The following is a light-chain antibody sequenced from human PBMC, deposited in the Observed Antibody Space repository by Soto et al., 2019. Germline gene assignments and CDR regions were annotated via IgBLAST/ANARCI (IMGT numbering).Light chain of an antibody. CDR3: SSYAGSNNVV. CDR1: SSDVGGYNY. J-gene: IGLJ2*01. CDR2: EVT. V-gene: IGLV2-8*01. Sequence: QSALTQPPSASGSPGQSVTISCTGTSSDVGGYNYVSWYQQHPGKAPKLMIYEVTKRPSGVPDRFSGSKSGNTASLTVSGLPDEDEDDYYCSSYAGSNNVVFGGGTKLTVL.